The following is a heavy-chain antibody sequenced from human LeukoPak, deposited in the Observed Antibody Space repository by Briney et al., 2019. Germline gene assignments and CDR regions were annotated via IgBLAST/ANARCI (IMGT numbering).Heavy chain of an antibody. CDR3: ARDPHPFYYYGMDV. V-gene: IGHV4-4*07. J-gene: IGHJ6*04. Sequence: SETLSLTCTVPGGSISSYYWSWIRQPAGKGLDWLGRIYTSGSTTYNPSLKSRVTMSVDTSKNQFSLKLSSVTAADTAVYYCARDPHPFYYYGMDVWGEGTTVSVSS. CDR2: IYTSGST. CDR1: GGSISSYY.